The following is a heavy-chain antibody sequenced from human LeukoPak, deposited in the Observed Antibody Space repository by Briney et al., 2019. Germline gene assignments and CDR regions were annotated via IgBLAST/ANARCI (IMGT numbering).Heavy chain of an antibody. V-gene: IGHV3-30*04. CDR1: GFTFSSYA. Sequence: PGGSLRLSCAASGFTFSSYAMHWVRQAPGKGLEGVAVISYDGSNKYYADSVKGRFTISRDNSKNTLYLQMNSLRAEDTAVYYCAKDQRYYGSGGNWFDPWGQGTLVTVSS. CDR2: ISYDGSNK. D-gene: IGHD3-10*01. CDR3: AKDQRYYGSGGNWFDP. J-gene: IGHJ5*02.